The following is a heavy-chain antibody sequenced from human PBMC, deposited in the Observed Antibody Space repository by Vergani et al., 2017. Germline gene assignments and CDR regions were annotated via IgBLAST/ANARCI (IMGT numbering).Heavy chain of an antibody. CDR1: GFTVSSNY. CDR3: ARDRGSGSYYDFDY. J-gene: IGHJ4*02. CDR2: IYSGGST. Sequence: EVQLVESGGGLVQPGGSLRLSCAASGFTVSSNYMSWVRQAPGKGLEWVSVIYSGGSTYYADSVKGRFTISRDNSKNTLYLQMNSLRAEDTAVYYCARDRGSGSYYDFDYWGQGTLVTVSS. V-gene: IGHV3-66*02. D-gene: IGHD1-26*01.